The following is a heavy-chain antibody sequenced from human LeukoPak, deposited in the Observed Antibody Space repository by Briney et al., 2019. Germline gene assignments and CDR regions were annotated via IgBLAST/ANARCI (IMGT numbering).Heavy chain of an antibody. J-gene: IGHJ6*02. CDR1: GFTFNSYG. CDR2: IWYDGSNE. D-gene: IGHD4-17*01. Sequence: GGSLRLSCAASGFTFNSYGMHWVRQAPGKGLEWVAVIWYDGSNEYYADSVKGRFTISRDNSKNTLYLQMNSLRAEDTAVYYCAGDDGEYYYGMDVWGQGTTVTVSS. V-gene: IGHV3-33*01. CDR3: AGDDGEYYYGMDV.